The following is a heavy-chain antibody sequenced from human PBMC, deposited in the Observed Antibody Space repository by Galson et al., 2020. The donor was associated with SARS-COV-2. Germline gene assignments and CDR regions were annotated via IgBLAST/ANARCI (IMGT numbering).Heavy chain of an antibody. CDR3: ARDQLISKDYYYYYGMDV. J-gene: IGHJ6*02. CDR1: GFSVSSNY. D-gene: IGHD2-15*01. V-gene: IGHV3-53*01. CDR2: IYADGTT. Sequence: GESLKISCVASGFSVSSNYMSWVRRAPERGLEWVSVIYADGTTDYADFVKGRFTTSRDNSQNTLYLQMNSLRADDTAVYFCARDQLISKDYYYYYGMDVLGQGTTVTVSS.